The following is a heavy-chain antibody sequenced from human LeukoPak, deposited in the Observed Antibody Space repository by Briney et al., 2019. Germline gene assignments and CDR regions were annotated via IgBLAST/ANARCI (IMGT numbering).Heavy chain of an antibody. V-gene: IGHV3-30*18. D-gene: IGHD3-10*01. CDR3: AKDFYYGSGSYGRVSYYGMDV. CDR1: GFTFSSSG. J-gene: IGHJ6*02. CDR2: ISYDGSNK. Sequence: GRSLRLSCAASGFTFSSSGMHWVRQAPGKGLEWVAVISYDGSNKYYADSVKGRLTISRDNSKNTLYLQMNSLRAEDTAVYYCAKDFYYGSGSYGRVSYYGMDVWGQGTTVTVSS.